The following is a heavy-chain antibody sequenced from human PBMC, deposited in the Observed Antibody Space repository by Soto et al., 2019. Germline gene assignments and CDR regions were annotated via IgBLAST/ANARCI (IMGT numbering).Heavy chain of an antibody. V-gene: IGHV1-18*01. J-gene: IGHJ4*02. CDR1: GYTFTSYG. CDR3: ARDSELIAAAGISADY. CDR2: ISAYNGNT. Sequence: GASVKVSCKASGYTFTSYGISWVRQAPGQGLEWMGWISAYNGNTNYAQKLQGRVTMTTDTSTSTAYMELRSLRSDDTAVYYCARDSELIAAAGISADYWGQGTLVTVSS. D-gene: IGHD6-13*01.